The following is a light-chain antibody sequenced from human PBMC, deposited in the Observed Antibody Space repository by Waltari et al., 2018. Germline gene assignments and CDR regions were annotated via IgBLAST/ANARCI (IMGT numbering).Light chain of an antibody. Sequence: DVVMTQSPLSLSVTLGQSASIPCRSSESPVASDGNTYFNWFQQRPGQSPRRLLYKVSNRDSGVPDRFSGSGSGTDFTLRITRVEAEDVGVYYCMQGIHRPWTFGQGTKVEIK. CDR1: ESPVASDGNTY. CDR3: MQGIHRPWT. CDR2: KVS. V-gene: IGKV2-30*01. J-gene: IGKJ1*01.